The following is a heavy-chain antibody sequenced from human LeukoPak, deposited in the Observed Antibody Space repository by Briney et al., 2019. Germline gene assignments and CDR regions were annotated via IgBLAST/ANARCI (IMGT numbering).Heavy chain of an antibody. V-gene: IGHV3-30-3*01. CDR1: GFSFSSYA. CDR3: ARDKGVGGTVGAIDY. CDR2: ISSDGSRT. J-gene: IGHJ4*02. Sequence: GGSLRLSCADSGFSFSSYAMHWVRQAPGTGLEWVAVISSDGSRTYYADSVKGRFTISRDNSKNMLYLQMNSLRAEDTAVYYCARDKGVGGTVGAIDYWGQGTLVTVSS. D-gene: IGHD1-26*01.